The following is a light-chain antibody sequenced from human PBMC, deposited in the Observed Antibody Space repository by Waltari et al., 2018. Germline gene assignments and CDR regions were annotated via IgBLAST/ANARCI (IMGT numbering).Light chain of an antibody. CDR2: AAS. CDR3: QHYYSSPR. Sequence: DIQMTQSPHSLSASVGDRVTITCRASQGIRDALVWYQQKPGKAPKVLLFAASRLGSGVPSRFSGSGSGTYFTLTISSLQPEYFASYYCQHYYSSPRFGQGTKVEI. CDR1: QGIRDA. J-gene: IGKJ1*01. V-gene: IGKV1-NL1*01.